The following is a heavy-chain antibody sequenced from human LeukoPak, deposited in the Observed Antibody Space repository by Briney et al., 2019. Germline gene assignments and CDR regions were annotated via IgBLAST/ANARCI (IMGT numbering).Heavy chain of an antibody. V-gene: IGHV4-39*01. CDR2: IYYSGST. CDR3: ARGEWELLSRYWYFDL. J-gene: IGHJ2*01. D-gene: IGHD1-26*01. Sequence: PSETLSLTCTVSGDSISRSLYYWGWIRQPPGKGLEWIGTIYYSGSTYYNPSLKSRVTISVDTSKNQFSLQLNSVTPEDTAVYYCARGEWELLSRYWYFDLWGRGTLVTVSS. CDR1: GDSISRSLYY.